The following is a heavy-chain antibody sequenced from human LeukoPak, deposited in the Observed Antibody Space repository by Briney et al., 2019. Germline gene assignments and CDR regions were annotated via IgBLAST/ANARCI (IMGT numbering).Heavy chain of an antibody. CDR1: GFTFGDYA. Sequence: PGGSLRLSCTASGFTFGDYALSWIRQPPGKGLEWIGYIYYSGSTNYNPSLKSRVTISVDTSKNQFSLKLSSVTAADTAVYYCARRDSSGWYYFDYWGQGTLVTVSS. J-gene: IGHJ4*02. V-gene: IGHV4-59*01. CDR2: IYYSGST. D-gene: IGHD6-19*01. CDR3: ARRDSSGWYYFDY.